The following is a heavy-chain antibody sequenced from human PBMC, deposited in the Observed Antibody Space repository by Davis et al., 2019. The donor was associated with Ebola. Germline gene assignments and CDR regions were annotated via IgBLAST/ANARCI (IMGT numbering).Heavy chain of an antibody. J-gene: IGHJ5*02. V-gene: IGHV1-18*01. D-gene: IGHD4-17*01. Sequence: AASVKVSCKASGYTFRSYGISWVRQAPGQGLEWMGWINSHNGNTNYSQKLQGRVTMTTDTSTSIAYMELRSLRSDDTALYYWARDATTVTTIWFDPWGQGTLVTVSS. CDR1: GYTFRSYG. CDR3: ARDATTVTTIWFDP. CDR2: INSHNGNT.